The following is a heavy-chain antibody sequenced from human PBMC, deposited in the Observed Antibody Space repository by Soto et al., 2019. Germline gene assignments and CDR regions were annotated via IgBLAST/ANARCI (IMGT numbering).Heavy chain of an antibody. J-gene: IGHJ5*02. CDR1: GGSISSSNW. D-gene: IGHD6-13*01. CDR3: ARGYSSSWKPYNWFDP. CDR2: IYHSGST. Sequence: PSETLSLTCAVSGGSISSSNWWSWVRQPPGKGLEWIGEIYHSGSTNYNPSLKSRVTISVDKSKNQFSLKLSSVTAADTAVYHCARGYSSSWKPYNWFDPWGQGTLVTVSS. V-gene: IGHV4-4*02.